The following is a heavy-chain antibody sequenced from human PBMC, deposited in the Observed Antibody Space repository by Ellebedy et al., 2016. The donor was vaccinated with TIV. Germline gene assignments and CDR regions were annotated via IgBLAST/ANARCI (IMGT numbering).Heavy chain of an antibody. J-gene: IGHJ5*02. V-gene: IGHV3-23*01. CDR2: ISGSGGST. CDR1: GFTFSSNA. D-gene: IGHD3-22*01. CDR3: AKPRRAFYYDSSGYAS. Sequence: GGSLRLSXAASGFTFSSNAMSWVRQAPGKGLEWVSAISGSGGSTYYADSVKGRFTISRDNSKNTLFLQMNSLRAEDTALYYCAKPRRAFYYDSSGYASWGQGTLVTVSS.